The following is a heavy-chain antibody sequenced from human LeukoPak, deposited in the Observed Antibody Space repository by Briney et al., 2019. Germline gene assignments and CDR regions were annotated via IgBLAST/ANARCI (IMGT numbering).Heavy chain of an antibody. J-gene: IGHJ4*02. CDR1: GGSISSSSYY. Sequence: SETLSLTCTVSGGSISSSSYYWGWIRQPPGKGLEWIGSIYYSGSTYYNPSLKSRVTISVDTSKNQFSLKLSSVTAADTAVYYCARGGYDSSGYYSPYYFDYWGQGTLVTVSS. CDR3: ARGGYDSSGYYSPYYFDY. CDR2: IYYSGST. V-gene: IGHV4-39*07. D-gene: IGHD3-22*01.